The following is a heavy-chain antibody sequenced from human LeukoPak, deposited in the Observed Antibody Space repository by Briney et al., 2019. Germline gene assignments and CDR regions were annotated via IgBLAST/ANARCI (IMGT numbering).Heavy chain of an antibody. Sequence: GGSLRLSCAASGFTFGTYAMSWVRQAPGKGLEWVSAISGSGGSTYYADSVKGRFTISRDNSKNTLYLQMNSLRAEDTAVYYCAKDSSSWYKPDYWGQGTLVTVSS. CDR2: ISGSGGST. J-gene: IGHJ4*02. CDR1: GFTFGTYA. V-gene: IGHV3-23*01. D-gene: IGHD6-13*01. CDR3: AKDSSSWYKPDY.